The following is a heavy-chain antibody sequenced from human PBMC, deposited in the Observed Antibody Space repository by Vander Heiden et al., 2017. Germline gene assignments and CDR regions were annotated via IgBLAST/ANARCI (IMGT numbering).Heavy chain of an antibody. CDR3: ARRKRSIAAAGTSWFDY. CDR1: GGSISSSSYY. D-gene: IGHD6-13*01. Sequence: QLQLQESGPGLVKPSETLSLTCTVSGGSISSSSYYWGWIRQPPGKGLEWIGSIYYSGSTYYNPSLKSRVTISVDTSKNQFSLKLSSVTAADTAVYYCARRKRSIAAAGTSWFDYWGQGTLVTVSS. CDR2: IYYSGST. J-gene: IGHJ4*02. V-gene: IGHV4-39*01.